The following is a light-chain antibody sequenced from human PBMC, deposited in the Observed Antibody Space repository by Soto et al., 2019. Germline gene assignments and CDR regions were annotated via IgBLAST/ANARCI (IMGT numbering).Light chain of an antibody. CDR2: GAS. CDR3: QQYGSSQLT. J-gene: IGKJ4*01. CDR1: QSVSSSY. V-gene: IGKV3-20*01. Sequence: EIVLTQSPGTLSLSPGERATLSCRASQSVSSSYLAWYQQKPGQAPRLIIYGASSRATGIPDRFSGSGSGRDLALTISRLEPEDFAVYYCQQYGSSQLTVGGGPKVDIK.